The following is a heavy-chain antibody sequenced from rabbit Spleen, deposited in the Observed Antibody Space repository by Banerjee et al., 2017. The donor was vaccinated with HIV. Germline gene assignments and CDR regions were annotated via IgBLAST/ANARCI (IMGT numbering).Heavy chain of an antibody. J-gene: IGHJ4*01. CDR2: INIATGKS. D-gene: IGHD7-1*01. Sequence: QEQLVESGGGLVQPEGSLTLNCKASGVSFSDKDVMGWVRQAPGKGLEWITCINIATGKSVYASWVSGRFIMSRTSSTTVTLQMTSLTAADTATYFCARDLVTAIGWNFSLWGPGTLVTVS. V-gene: IGHV1S45*01. CDR3: ARDLVTAIGWNFSL. CDR1: GVSFSDKDV.